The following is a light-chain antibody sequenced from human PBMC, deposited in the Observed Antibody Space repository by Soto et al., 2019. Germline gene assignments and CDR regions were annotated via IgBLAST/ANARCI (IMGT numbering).Light chain of an antibody. CDR2: WAS. CDR3: QHKGT. CDR1: QSVLYSSNNKNY. V-gene: IGKV4-1*01. J-gene: IGKJ2*01. Sequence: DIVMTQSPDSLAVSLGERATINCKSSQSVLYSSNNKNYLAWYQQKPGQPPKLLIYWASTREFGVPDRFSGSGSGTDFTLTISSLQAEDVAVYYCQHKGTFGQGTKLEIK.